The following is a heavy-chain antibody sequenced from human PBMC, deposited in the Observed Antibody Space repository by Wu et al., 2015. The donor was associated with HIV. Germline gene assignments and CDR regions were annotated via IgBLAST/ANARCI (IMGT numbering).Heavy chain of an antibody. J-gene: IGHJ4*02. CDR1: GYTFTSYG. CDR3: ARVRLIVGATMGTYYFDY. V-gene: IGHV1-18*01. Sequence: QVQLVQSGAEVKKPGASVKVSCKASGYTFTSYGISWVRQAPGQGLEWMGWISAYNGNTNYAQKLQGRVTMTTDTSTSTAYMELRSLRSDDTAVYYCARVRLIVGATMGTYYFDYWGQGTLVTVSS. D-gene: IGHD1-26*01. CDR2: ISAYNGNT.